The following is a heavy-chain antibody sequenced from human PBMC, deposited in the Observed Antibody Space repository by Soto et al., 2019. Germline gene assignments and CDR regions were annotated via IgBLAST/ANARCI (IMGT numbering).Heavy chain of an antibody. Sequence: PGGSLRLSCAASGFTFSSYSMNWVRQAPGKGLEWVSSISSSSSYIYYADSVKGRFTISRDNAKNSLYLQINSLRAEDTAVYYCARDGAARAFDYWGQGTLVTVSS. J-gene: IGHJ4*02. CDR1: GFTFSSYS. V-gene: IGHV3-21*01. D-gene: IGHD6-6*01. CDR2: ISSSSSYI. CDR3: ARDGAARAFDY.